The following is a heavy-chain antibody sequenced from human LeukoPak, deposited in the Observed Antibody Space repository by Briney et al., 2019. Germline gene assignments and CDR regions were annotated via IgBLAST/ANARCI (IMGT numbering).Heavy chain of an antibody. Sequence: KVSQTLSLTCAISGDSVSSTAWNWIRQSPSRGLEWLGRTYYRSKWYNDYAVSVKSRITINPDTSKNQFSLQLNSVTPEDTAVYYCARGRRGYCTSSSCYFDYWGQGTLVTVSS. CDR1: GDSVSSTA. D-gene: IGHD2-2*01. CDR3: ARGRRGYCTSSSCYFDY. V-gene: IGHV6-1*01. CDR2: TYYRSKWYN. J-gene: IGHJ4*02.